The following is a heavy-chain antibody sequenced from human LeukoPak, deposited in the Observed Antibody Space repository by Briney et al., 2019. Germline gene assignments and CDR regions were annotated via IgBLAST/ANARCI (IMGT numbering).Heavy chain of an antibody. Sequence: PGRSLRLSCAASGFTFSSYGMHWVRQAPGKGLEWVAVISYDGSNKYYADSVKGRFTISRDNSKNTLYLQMNSLRAEDTAVYYCAKGPGVDVWGQGTTVTVSS. CDR2: ISYDGSNK. CDR1: GFTFSSYG. CDR3: AKGPGVDV. V-gene: IGHV3-30*18. J-gene: IGHJ6*02.